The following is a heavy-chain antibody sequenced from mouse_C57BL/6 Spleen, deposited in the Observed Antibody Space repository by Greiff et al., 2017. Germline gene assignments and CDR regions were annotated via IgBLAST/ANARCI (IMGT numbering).Heavy chain of an antibody. J-gene: IGHJ2*01. CDR1: GFTFTDYG. CDR3: ARQRATVVATPFDY. Sequence: EVLLVESGGGLAKPGGSLKLSCAASGFTFTDYGMHWVRQAPEKGLEWVAYISSGSSTIYYADTVKGRFTISRDNAKNTMFLQMTSLRSEDTTMYYCARQRATVVATPFDYWGQGTTLTVSS. CDR2: ISSGSSTI. D-gene: IGHD1-1*01. V-gene: IGHV5-17*01.